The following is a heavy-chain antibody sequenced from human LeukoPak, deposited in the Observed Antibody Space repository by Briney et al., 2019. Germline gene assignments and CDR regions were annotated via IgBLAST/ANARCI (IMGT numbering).Heavy chain of an antibody. CDR1: GYTFTSYG. CDR3: ARTYGSGSYYKGGIFYYFDY. Sequence: ASVTVSCKASGYTFTSYGISWVRQAPGQGREWMGWISAYNGNTNYAQKLQGSVTMTTDTSTSTAYMELRSLRSDDTAVYYCARTYGSGSYYKGGIFYYFDYWGQGTLVTVSS. CDR2: ISAYNGNT. D-gene: IGHD3-10*01. J-gene: IGHJ4*02. V-gene: IGHV1-18*01.